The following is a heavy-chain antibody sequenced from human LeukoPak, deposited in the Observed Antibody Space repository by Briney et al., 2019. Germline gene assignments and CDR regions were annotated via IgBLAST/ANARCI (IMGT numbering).Heavy chain of an antibody. D-gene: IGHD5-12*01. CDR2: INHSGST. CDR3: ARKGWLRLPFDY. CDR1: GGSFSGYY. V-gene: IGHV4-34*01. J-gene: IGHJ4*02. Sequence: KASETLSLTCAVYGGSFSGYYWSWIRQPPGKGLEWIGEINHSGSTNYNPSLKSRVTISVDTSKNQFSLKLSSVTAADTAVYYCARKGWLRLPFDYWGQGTLVTVSS.